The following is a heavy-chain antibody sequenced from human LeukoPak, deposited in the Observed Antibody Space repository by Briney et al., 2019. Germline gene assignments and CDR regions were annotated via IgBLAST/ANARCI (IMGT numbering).Heavy chain of an antibody. D-gene: IGHD3-22*01. CDR1: GGSISSSSYS. CDR3: ARRHYYDSSGYSWDY. V-gene: IGHV4-39*01. Sequence: SETLSLTCTVSGGSISSSSYSWGWIRQPPGKGLEWIGSIYYSGSTYYNPSLKRRVTISVDTSKNQFSLKLSSVTAADTAVYYCARRHYYDSSGYSWDYWGQGTLVTVSS. J-gene: IGHJ4*02. CDR2: IYYSGST.